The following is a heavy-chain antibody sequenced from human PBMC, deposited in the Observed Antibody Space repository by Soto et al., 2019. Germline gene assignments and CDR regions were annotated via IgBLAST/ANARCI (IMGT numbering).Heavy chain of an antibody. J-gene: IGHJ6*02. CDR3: ARSQGSSTSLEIYYYYYYGMDV. D-gene: IGHD2-2*01. CDR2: IIPISGTA. CDR1: GGTFSSYA. V-gene: IGHV1-69*01. Sequence: QVQLVHSGAEVKKPGSSVKVSCKASGGTFSSYAISWVRQAPGQGLEWMGGIIPISGTANYAQKFQGRVTISADESTSTVSMELSSLRSEDTAVYFCARSQGSSTSLEIYYYYYYGMDVWGQGTTVTVSS.